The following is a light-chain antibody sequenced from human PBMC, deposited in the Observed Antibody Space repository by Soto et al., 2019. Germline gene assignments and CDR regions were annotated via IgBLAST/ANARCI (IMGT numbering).Light chain of an antibody. Sequence: EIVMTQSPATLSVSPGERATLSCRASQSVSSSLAWYQQTPGQAPRLVVYGASTRATGVPARFSGTGSGTEFTLTISSLQSEDFAVYYCRQYNNWPRTFGQGTKVEIK. CDR1: QSVSSS. V-gene: IGKV3-15*01. CDR3: RQYNNWPRT. CDR2: GAS. J-gene: IGKJ1*01.